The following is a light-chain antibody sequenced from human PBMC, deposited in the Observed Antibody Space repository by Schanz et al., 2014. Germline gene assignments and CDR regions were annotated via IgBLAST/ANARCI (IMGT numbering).Light chain of an antibody. CDR1: SSDVGAYNY. J-gene: IGLJ2*01. CDR3: AAWDDSLSGPVV. CDR2: EVT. V-gene: IGLV2-8*01. Sequence: QSALTQPPSASGSPGQSVTISCTGTSSDVGAYNYVSWYQQHPGKAPKLMIYEVTKRPSGVPDRFSGSKSGNTASLTISGLQAEDEAHYYCAAWDDSLSGPVVFGGGTKLTVL.